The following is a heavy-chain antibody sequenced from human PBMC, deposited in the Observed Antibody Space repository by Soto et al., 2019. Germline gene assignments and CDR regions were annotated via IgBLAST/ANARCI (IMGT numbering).Heavy chain of an antibody. J-gene: IGHJ4*02. CDR2: INVGNGNT. V-gene: IGHV1-3*01. CDR1: GYTFTSYA. D-gene: IGHD1-26*01. CDR3: ARSVGAALSDY. Sequence: QVQLVQSGAEVKKPGASVKVSCEASGYTFTSYAIHWVRQAPGQRLEWMGWINVGNGNTKYSQKFQGRVTITRDTSAGTAYMELSSLRSEDPAVYYCARSVGAALSDYWGQGTLVTVSS.